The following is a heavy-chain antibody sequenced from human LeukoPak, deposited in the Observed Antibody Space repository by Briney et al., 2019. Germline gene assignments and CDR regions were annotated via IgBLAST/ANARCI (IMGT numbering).Heavy chain of an antibody. Sequence: SGTLSLTCAVYGGSFSGYYWSWIRQPPGKGLEWIGEINHSGSTNYNPSLKSRVTISVDTSKNQFSLKLSSVTAADTAVYYCARGYSSGRNFDYWGQGTLVTVSS. CDR2: INHSGST. CDR3: ARGYSSGRNFDY. CDR1: GGSFSGYY. V-gene: IGHV4-34*01. D-gene: IGHD6-19*01. J-gene: IGHJ4*02.